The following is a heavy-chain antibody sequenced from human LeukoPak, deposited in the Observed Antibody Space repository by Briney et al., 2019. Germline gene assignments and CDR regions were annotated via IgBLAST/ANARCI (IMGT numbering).Heavy chain of an antibody. CDR2: IYYSGST. D-gene: IGHD7-27*01. J-gene: IGHJ4*02. CDR3: ARGSLGTLDY. V-gene: IGHV4-39*07. CDR1: GGSISSSSYY. Sequence: PSETLSLTCTVSGGSISSSSYYWGWIRQPPGKGLEWIGSIYYSGSTYYNPSLRSRVTISVDTSKNQLSLKLSSVTAADTAVYYCARGSLGTLDYWGQGTLVTVSS.